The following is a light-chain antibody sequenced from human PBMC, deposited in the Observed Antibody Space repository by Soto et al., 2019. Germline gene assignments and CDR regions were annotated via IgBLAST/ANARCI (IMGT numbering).Light chain of an antibody. CDR3: SSYTTSSTLV. CDR2: DVS. J-gene: IGLJ1*01. CDR1: SSDVGGYNY. V-gene: IGLV2-14*01. Sequence: QSALTQPASVSGSPGQSITISCTGTSSDVGGYNYVSWYQQHPGKAPKLMIYDVSNRPSGVSSRFSGSKSGNTASLTISGLQADDEADYYCSSYTTSSTLVFGTGTKLTVL.